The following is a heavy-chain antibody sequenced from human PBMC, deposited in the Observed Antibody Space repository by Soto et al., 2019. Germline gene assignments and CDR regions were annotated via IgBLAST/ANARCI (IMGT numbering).Heavy chain of an antibody. CDR2: ISAYNGNT. D-gene: IGHD2-21*02. Sequence: QVQLVQSGAEVKKPGASVKVSCKASGYTFSSYGISWVRQAPGQGLEWMGWISAYNGNTNYAQKLQGRVTMTTDTSTSTAYKELRSLRRDDTALYYCASSYCFCDCSVLSYYYGMDVWGQGPTVTVSS. J-gene: IGHJ6*02. CDR1: GYTFSSYG. CDR3: ASSYCFCDCSVLSYYYGMDV. V-gene: IGHV1-18*01.